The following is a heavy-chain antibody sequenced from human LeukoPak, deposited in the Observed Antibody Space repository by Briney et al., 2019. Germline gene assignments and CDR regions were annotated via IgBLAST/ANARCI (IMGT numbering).Heavy chain of an antibody. CDR2: ISAYNGNT. J-gene: IGHJ4*02. Sequence: ASVKVSCKASGYTFTSYGISWVRQAPGQGLEWMGWISAYNGNTNYAQKPQGRVTMTTDTSTSTAYMELRSLRSDDTAVYYCATDPPYGSGSYEFNYWGQGTLVTVSS. V-gene: IGHV1-18*01. CDR1: GYTFTSYG. CDR3: ATDPPYGSGSYEFNY. D-gene: IGHD3-10*01.